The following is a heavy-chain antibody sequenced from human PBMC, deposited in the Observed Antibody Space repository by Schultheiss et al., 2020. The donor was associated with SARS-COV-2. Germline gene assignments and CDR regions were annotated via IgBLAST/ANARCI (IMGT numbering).Heavy chain of an antibody. Sequence: SETLSLTCTVSGGSISSGGYYWSWIRQPPGKGLEWIGYIYYSGSTNYNPSLKSRVTISVDTSKNQFSLKLSSVTAADTAVYYCARGTRYFDNIWGSYRESNFDYWGQGTLVTVSS. V-gene: IGHV4-61*08. CDR1: GGSISSGGYY. J-gene: IGHJ4*02. D-gene: IGHD3-16*02. CDR2: IYYSGST. CDR3: ARGTRYFDNIWGSYRESNFDY.